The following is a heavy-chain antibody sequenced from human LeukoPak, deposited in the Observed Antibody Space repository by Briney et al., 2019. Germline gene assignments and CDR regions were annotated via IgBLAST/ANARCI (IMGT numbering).Heavy chain of an antibody. Sequence: ASVKVSCKASGYTFTGYYMHWVRQAPGQGLEWMGWINPNSGGTNYAQKFQGRVTMTRDTSISTAYMELSRLRSDDTAVYYCAREWVAGYHYYGMDVWGQGTTVTVSS. J-gene: IGHJ6*02. CDR1: GYTFTGYY. V-gene: IGHV1-2*02. D-gene: IGHD6-19*01. CDR2: INPNSGGT. CDR3: AREWVAGYHYYGMDV.